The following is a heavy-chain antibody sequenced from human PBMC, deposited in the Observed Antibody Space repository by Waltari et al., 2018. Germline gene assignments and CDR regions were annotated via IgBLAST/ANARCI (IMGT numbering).Heavy chain of an antibody. Sequence: QVQLQESGPRLVKPSETLSLACTVSGGSISSHYWTWIRQPPGKGLEWMGYISFSGTTTYMPSLKRRVSISVETSKNQVSLKLNSVTAADTAVYYCARDRDDSSGTDALDIWGQGTMVTVSS. D-gene: IGHD3-22*01. V-gene: IGHV4-59*11. CDR2: ISFSGTT. J-gene: IGHJ3*02. CDR1: GGSISSHY. CDR3: ARDRDDSSGTDALDI.